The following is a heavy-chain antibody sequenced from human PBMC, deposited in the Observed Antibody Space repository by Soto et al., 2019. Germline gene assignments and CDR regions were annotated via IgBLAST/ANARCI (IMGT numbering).Heavy chain of an antibody. CDR2: TYYRSRWYN. CDR1: GDSVSSNSAA. V-gene: IGHV6-1*01. D-gene: IGHD1-7*01. CDR3: AGTSSLQLYYMDV. J-gene: IGHJ6*03. Sequence: TLSLTCVISGDSVSSNSAAWNWIRQSPSRGLEWLGRTYYRSRWYNDYAVSVRSRITVNADTSKNQFSLHLNSVTPEDTAVYYCAGTSSLQLYYMDVWDKGTTVTVSS.